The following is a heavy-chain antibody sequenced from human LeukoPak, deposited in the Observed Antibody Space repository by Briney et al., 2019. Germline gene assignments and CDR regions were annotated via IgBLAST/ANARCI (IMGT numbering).Heavy chain of an antibody. V-gene: IGHV1-2*02. D-gene: IGHD3-9*01. CDR3: ASWGSGLRYFDWLSDDALDI. CDR2: INPNSGGT. CDR1: GYTFTGYY. Sequence: ASVKVSCKASGYTFTGYYMHWVRQAPGQGLEWMGWINPNSGGTNYAQKFQGRVTMTRDTSISTAYMELSRLRSDDTAVYYCASWGSGLRYFDWLSDDALDIWGQGTMVTVSS. J-gene: IGHJ3*02.